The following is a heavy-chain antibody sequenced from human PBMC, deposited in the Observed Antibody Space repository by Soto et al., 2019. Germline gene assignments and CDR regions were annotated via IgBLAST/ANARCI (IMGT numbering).Heavy chain of an antibody. D-gene: IGHD6-13*01. CDR3: ARYAGRIEAAGTWYFEH. V-gene: IGHV3-33*01. Sequence: QVQLVESGGGVVQPGSSLRFSCAASGFTFSPYGLHWVRQAPGKGLEWVADIWYDGSNKYYADSVKARITISRDISKNTLYVQMNSPGAEDTAVYYCARYAGRIEAAGTWYFEHWGQGTLVTVSS. J-gene: IGHJ1*01. CDR2: IWYDGSNK. CDR1: GFTFSPYG.